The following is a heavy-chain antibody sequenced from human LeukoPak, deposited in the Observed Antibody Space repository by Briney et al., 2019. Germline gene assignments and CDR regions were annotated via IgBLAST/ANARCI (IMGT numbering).Heavy chain of an antibody. V-gene: IGHV3-53*01. J-gene: IGHJ4*02. CDR1: GFPFSNYA. CDR3: ARAFGVTTPLGY. Sequence: GGSLRLSCTASGFPFSNYALSWVRQAPGKGLEWVSVIYSGGSTYYADSVKGRFTISRDNSKNTLYLRMNSLRAEDTAVYYCARAFGVTTPLGYWGQGTLVTVSS. D-gene: IGHD4-17*01. CDR2: IYSGGST.